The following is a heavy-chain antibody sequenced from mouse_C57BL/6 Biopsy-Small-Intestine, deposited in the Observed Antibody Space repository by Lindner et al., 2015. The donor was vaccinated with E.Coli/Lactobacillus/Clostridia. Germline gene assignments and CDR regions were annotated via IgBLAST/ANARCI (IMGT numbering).Heavy chain of an antibody. V-gene: IGHV1-80*01. Sequence: VQLQESGAELVKPGASVKISCKASGYAFSSYWMNWVKQRPGKGLEWIGQIYPGDGDTNYNGKFKGKATLTADKSFSTAYMQLSSLTSEDSAVYFCARKGYGSAWFAYWGQGTLVTVSA. J-gene: IGHJ3*01. D-gene: IGHD1-1*01. CDR3: ARKGYGSAWFAY. CDR2: IYPGDGDT. CDR1: GYAFSSYW.